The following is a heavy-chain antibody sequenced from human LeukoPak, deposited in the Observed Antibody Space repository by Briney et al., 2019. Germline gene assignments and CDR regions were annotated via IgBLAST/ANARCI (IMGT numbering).Heavy chain of an antibody. CDR1: GYSFIGYY. J-gene: IGHJ6*03. CDR2: IKSNSGGT. CDR3: ARVGDPTYYYYMDV. D-gene: IGHD4-17*01. V-gene: IGHV1-2*02. Sequence: ASVKVSCKASGYSFIGYYMHWVRQAPGQGLEWMGWIKSNSGGTHYAQKFQGRVTMTRDTSITTAYMELSRLTSDDTAVYYCARVGDPTYYYYMDVWGKGTTVTVSS.